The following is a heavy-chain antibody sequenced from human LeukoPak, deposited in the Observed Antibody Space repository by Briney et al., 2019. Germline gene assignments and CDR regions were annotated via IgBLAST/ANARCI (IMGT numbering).Heavy chain of an antibody. Sequence: GGSLRLSCVASGFSFAYNWVDWVRQAPGKGLEWVSILYSGGDTYYAGSVKGRFTVSRDNSKNTLYLQMNSLRAEDTAVYYCAGSPNPFFLDFWGQGTLVTVSS. V-gene: IGHV3-53*01. D-gene: IGHD1-14*01. CDR3: AGSPNPFFLDF. CDR2: LYSGGDT. J-gene: IGHJ4*02. CDR1: GFSFAYNW.